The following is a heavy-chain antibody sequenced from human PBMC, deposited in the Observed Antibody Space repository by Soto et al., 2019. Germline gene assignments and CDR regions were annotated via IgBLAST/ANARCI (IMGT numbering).Heavy chain of an antibody. CDR3: ARGLNDFWRGYYRSYYYYGMDV. CDR2: ISAYNGNT. V-gene: IGHV1-18*01. J-gene: IGHJ6*02. Sequence: ASVKVSCKASGYTFNSYGSSWVRQAPGQGLEWMGWISAYNGNTNYAQKLQGRVTMTRDTSISTAYMELSRLRSDDTAVYYCARGLNDFWRGYYRSYYYYGMDVWGQGTTVTVSS. D-gene: IGHD3-3*01. CDR1: GYTFNSYG.